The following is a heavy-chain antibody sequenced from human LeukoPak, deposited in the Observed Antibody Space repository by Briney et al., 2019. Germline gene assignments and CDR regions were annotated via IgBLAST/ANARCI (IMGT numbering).Heavy chain of an antibody. CDR3: AKLGVVIRVILVGFHREAYYFDS. J-gene: IGHJ4*02. CDR2: ISGSGGST. V-gene: IGHV3-23*01. CDR1: GITLSNYG. Sequence: PGGSLRLSCAVSGITLSNYGMTWVRRAPGKGLEWVAGISGSGGSTNYADSVKGRFTISRDSPKNTLFLQMNSLRAEDTAVYFCAKLGVVIRVILVGFHREAYYFDSWGQGALVTVSS. D-gene: IGHD2-21*01.